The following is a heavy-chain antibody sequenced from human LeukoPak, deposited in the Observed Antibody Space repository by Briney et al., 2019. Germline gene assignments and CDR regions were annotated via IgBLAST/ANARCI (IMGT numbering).Heavy chain of an antibody. CDR2: IYTSGST. V-gene: IGHV4-4*07. CDR3: ARQPQRYYYYGMDV. Sequence: SETLSLTCTVSGGSISSYYWSWIRHPAGKGLEWIGRIYTSGSTNYNPSLKSRVTMSVDTSKNQFSLKLSSVTAADTAVYYCARQPQRYYYYGMDVWGQGTTVTVSS. CDR1: GGSISSYY. J-gene: IGHJ6*02.